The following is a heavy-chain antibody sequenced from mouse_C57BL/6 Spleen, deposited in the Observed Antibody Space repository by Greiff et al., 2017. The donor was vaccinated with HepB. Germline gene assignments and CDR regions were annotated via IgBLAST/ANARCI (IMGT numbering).Heavy chain of an antibody. V-gene: IGHV2-2*01. Sequence: VKLVESGPGLVQPSQRLSITCTVSGFSLTSYGVHWVRQSPGKGLEWLGVIWSGGSTDYNAAFISRLSISKDNSKSQVFFKMNSLQADDTAIYYCARIYYGNFSYAMDYWGQGTSVTVSS. D-gene: IGHD2-1*01. CDR2: IWSGGST. J-gene: IGHJ4*01. CDR1: GFSLTSYG. CDR3: ARIYYGNFSYAMDY.